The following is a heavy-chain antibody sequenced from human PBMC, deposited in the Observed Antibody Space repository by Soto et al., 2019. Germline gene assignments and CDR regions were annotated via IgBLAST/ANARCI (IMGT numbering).Heavy chain of an antibody. CDR2: IYYSGST. CDR3: AKHPDY. V-gene: IGHV4-31*11. CDR1: GVSFSGYY. Sequence: PSETLSLTCAVYGVSFSGYYWNWIRQHPGKGLEWIGYIYYSGSTYYNPSLKSRVTISVDTSKNQFSLKLSSVTAAATAVYYCAKHPDYWGQGTLGTVAS. J-gene: IGHJ4*02.